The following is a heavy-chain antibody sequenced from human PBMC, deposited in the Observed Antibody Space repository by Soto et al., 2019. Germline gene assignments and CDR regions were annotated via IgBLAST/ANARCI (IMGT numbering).Heavy chain of an antibody. D-gene: IGHD1-26*01. CDR2: INNRNGNT. CDR3: ARDTTKWDHIYWDS. J-gene: IGHJ4*02. Sequence: QVQLVQSGAEMRKPGASLKVSCKVSGHTFITFGVSWVRQAPGQGLEWMGWINNRNGNTNYAQKFQGRVSRTRDTSTTPVYLELRSLTSDDAAVYFCARDTTKWDHIYWDSWGQGTLVIVSS. CDR1: GHTFITFG. V-gene: IGHV1-18*01.